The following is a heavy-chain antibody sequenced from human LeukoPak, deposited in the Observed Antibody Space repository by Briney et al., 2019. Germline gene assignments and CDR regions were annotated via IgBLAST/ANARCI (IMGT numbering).Heavy chain of an antibody. CDR1: GFTFSSYA. J-gene: IGHJ6*03. CDR3: ARVASENYYYYMDV. CDR2: ISGSGGST. V-gene: IGHV3-23*01. Sequence: PGGSLRPSCAASGFTFSSYAMSWVRQAPGKGLEWVSAISGSGGSTYYADSVKGRFTISRDNAKNSLYLQMNSLRAEDTALYYCARVASENYYYYMDVWGKGTTVTVSS.